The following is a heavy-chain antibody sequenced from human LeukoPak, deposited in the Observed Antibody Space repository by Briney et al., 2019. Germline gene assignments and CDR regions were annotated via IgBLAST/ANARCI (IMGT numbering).Heavy chain of an antibody. V-gene: IGHV4-39*01. CDR1: GGSISSSTYF. Sequence: NPSETLSLTCTVSGGSISSSTYFWGWIRQPPGKGLEWIGNIYYSGSTYYNPSLKSRVTISLDTSKNQFSLKLYSVTAADTAVYYCARLKRVGYFDYWGQGTLVTVSS. J-gene: IGHJ4*02. D-gene: IGHD3-22*01. CDR2: IYYSGST. CDR3: ARLKRVGYFDY.